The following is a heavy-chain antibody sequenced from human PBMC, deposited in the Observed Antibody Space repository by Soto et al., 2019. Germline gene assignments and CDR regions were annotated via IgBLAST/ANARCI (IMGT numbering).Heavy chain of an antibody. D-gene: IGHD2-15*01. V-gene: IGHV5-51*01. CDR1: GYSFTSYW. CDR3: ARLHRHYCSGGSCYRGADAFDI. CDR2: IYPGDSDT. Sequence: GESLKISCKGSGYSFTSYWIGWVRQMPGKGLEWMGIIYPGDSDTRYSPSFQGQVTISADKSISTAYLQWSSLKASDTAMYYCARLHRHYCSGGSCYRGADAFDIWGQGTMVT. J-gene: IGHJ3*02.